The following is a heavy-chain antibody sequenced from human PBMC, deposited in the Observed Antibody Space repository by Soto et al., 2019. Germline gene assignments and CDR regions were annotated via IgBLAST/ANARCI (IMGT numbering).Heavy chain of an antibody. V-gene: IGHV3-53*01. Sequence: DVQLVKSGGGLIQPGGSLRLSCAASGFTVSGKKYLAWVRQAPGKGLEWVSALYDVDGTYYADSVKGRFTTSADGSKTIVYLQMNGLRPDDTAVYYCASWHLREHAYDIWGQGTAVTVSS. CDR2: LYDVDGT. D-gene: IGHD4-17*01. J-gene: IGHJ3*02. CDR1: GFTVSGKKY. CDR3: ASWHLREHAYDI.